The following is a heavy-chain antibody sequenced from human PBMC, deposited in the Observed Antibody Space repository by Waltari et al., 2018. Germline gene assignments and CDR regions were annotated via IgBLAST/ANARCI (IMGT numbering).Heavy chain of an antibody. J-gene: IGHJ3*02. CDR2: IRMSVSTR. D-gene: IGHD3-10*01. Sequence: EVQLVESGGGLVQPGGSLRLSCAASGFTFSSYRMNWVRQAPGKGLWWIAYIRMSVSTRYYSDSVKCRFTISRDNAKNSLYLQMNSLRVEDTAVFYCAREGGSGADAFDIWGQGTMVTVSS. V-gene: IGHV3-48*04. CDR3: AREGGSGADAFDI. CDR1: GFTFSSYR.